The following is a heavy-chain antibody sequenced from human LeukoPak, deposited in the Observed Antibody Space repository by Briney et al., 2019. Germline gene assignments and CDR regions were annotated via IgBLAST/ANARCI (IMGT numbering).Heavy chain of an antibody. CDR1: CVSLSSSIYY. CDR3: ARHVSLFGAPGFLDV. V-gene: IGHV4-39*01. Sequence: SETLSLTYTVSCVSLSSSIYYGVWIPQPPGKGLEWIGSIYYSGSTYYNPSLKSRVTISVDTSKNQFSMQLSSVTAADTAVYHCARHVSLFGAPGFLDVGGKATTVTVSS. D-gene: IGHD3-10*01. J-gene: IGHJ6*04. CDR2: IYYSGST.